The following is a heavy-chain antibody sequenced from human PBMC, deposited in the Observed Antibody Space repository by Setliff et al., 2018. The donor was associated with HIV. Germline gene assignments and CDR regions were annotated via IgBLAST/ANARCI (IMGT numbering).Heavy chain of an antibody. D-gene: IGHD3-10*01. CDR2: IYYSGSI. V-gene: IGHV4-28*05. Sequence: PSETLSLTCAVSGYSISSSNWWGWIRQPPGKGLEWIGYIYYSGSIYYNPSLKSRVTMSVDTSKNQFSLKLSSVTAVDTAVYYCARGGNYYGSGRRDAFDIWGQGTMVTVSS. J-gene: IGHJ3*02. CDR3: ARGGNYYGSGRRDAFDI. CDR1: GYSISSSNW.